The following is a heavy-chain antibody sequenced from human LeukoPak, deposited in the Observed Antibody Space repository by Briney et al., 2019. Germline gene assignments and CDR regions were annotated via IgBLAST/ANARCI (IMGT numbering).Heavy chain of an antibody. V-gene: IGHV3-30*04. J-gene: IGHJ4*02. CDR2: ISYDGRDI. CDR3: ARDASIAVAFDY. D-gene: IGHD6-19*01. Sequence: GGSLRLSCAASGFRFSNYGLHWVRQAPGEGLEWVSLISYDGRDIQYADSVKGRFTISRDNAKNSLYLQMNSLRAEDTAVYYCARDASIAVAFDYWGQGTLVTVSS. CDR1: GFRFSNYG.